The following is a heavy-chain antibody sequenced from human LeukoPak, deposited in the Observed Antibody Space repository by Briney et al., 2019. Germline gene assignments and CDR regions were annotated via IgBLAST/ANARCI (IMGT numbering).Heavy chain of an antibody. J-gene: IGHJ4*02. D-gene: IGHD3-22*01. V-gene: IGHV3-23*01. CDR3: AKDTYYYDSSGYYYGGYFDY. CDR2: ISGSGGST. Sequence: GGSLRLSCAASGFTFSSYAMSWVRQAPGKGLEWVSAISGSGGSTYYADSVKGRFTISRDNSKNALYLQMNSLRAEDTAVYYCAKDTYYYDSSGYYYGGYFDYWGQGTLVTVSS. CDR1: GFTFSSYA.